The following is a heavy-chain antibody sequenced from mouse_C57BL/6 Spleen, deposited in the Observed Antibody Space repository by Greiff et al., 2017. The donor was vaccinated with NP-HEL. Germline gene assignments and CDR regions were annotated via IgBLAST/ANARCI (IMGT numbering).Heavy chain of an antibody. Sequence: EVQLQQSGPELVKPGASVKISCKASGYTFTDYYMNWVKQSHGKSLEWIGDINPNNGGTSYNQKFKGKATLTVDKSSSTAYMELRSLTSEDSAVYYCASGGTITAVVAYWYFDVWGTGTTVTVSS. CDR3: ASGGTITAVVAYWYFDV. D-gene: IGHD1-1*01. V-gene: IGHV1-26*01. CDR1: GYTFTDYY. J-gene: IGHJ1*03. CDR2: INPNNGGT.